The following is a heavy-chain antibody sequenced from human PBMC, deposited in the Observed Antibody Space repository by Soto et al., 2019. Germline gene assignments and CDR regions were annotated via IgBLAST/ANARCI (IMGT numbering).Heavy chain of an antibody. J-gene: IGHJ4*02. CDR3: AKDGEWLFTGFDY. CDR2: ISGSGGST. V-gene: IGHV3-23*01. Sequence: HPGGSLRLSCAASGFTFSSYAMSWVRQAPGKGLEWVSAISGSGGSTYYADSVKGRFTISRDNSKNTLYLQMNSLRAEDTAVYYCAKDGEWLFTGFDYWGQGTLVTVSS. D-gene: IGHD3-3*01. CDR1: GFTFSSYA.